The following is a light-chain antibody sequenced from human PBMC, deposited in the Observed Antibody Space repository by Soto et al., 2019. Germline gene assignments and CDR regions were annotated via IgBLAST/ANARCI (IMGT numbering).Light chain of an antibody. Sequence: SSELTQPLSVSVALGQTARITCGGNNIGSKNVPWYQQKPGQAPVLVIYRDSNRPSGIPERFSGSNSGNTATLTIRRAQAGDEADYYCRVWDSSTARVFGGGTKLTVL. CDR2: RDS. CDR1: NIGSKN. J-gene: IGLJ3*02. CDR3: RVWDSSTARV. V-gene: IGLV3-9*01.